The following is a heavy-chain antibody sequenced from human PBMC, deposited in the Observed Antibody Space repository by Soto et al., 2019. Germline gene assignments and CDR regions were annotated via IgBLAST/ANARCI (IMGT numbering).Heavy chain of an antibody. D-gene: IGHD3-3*01. CDR3: ARGPYYDFWSGPTYNWFDP. J-gene: IGHJ5*02. Sequence: QVQLVQSGSELKKPGASVKVSCKASGYTFTSYAMNWVRQAPGQGLEWMGWINTNTGNPTYAQGFTGRFVFSLDTSVSTAYLQICSLKAEDTAVYYCARGPYYDFWSGPTYNWFDPWGQGTLVTVSS. CDR2: INTNTGNP. V-gene: IGHV7-4-1*01. CDR1: GYTFTSYA.